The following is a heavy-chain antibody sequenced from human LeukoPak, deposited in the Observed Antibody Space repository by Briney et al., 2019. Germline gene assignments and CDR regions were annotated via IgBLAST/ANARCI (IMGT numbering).Heavy chain of an antibody. CDR1: GGSISSSSYY. CDR2: IYYSGST. D-gene: IGHD5-18*01. J-gene: IGHJ4*02. Sequence: SETLSLTCTVSGGSISSSSYYWGWIRQPPGKGLEWIGSIYYSGSTYYNPSLKSRVTISVDTSKNQFSLKLSSVTAAVTAVYYCASTRIQLWSYYFDYWGQGTLVTVSS. CDR3: ASTRIQLWSYYFDY. V-gene: IGHV4-39*07.